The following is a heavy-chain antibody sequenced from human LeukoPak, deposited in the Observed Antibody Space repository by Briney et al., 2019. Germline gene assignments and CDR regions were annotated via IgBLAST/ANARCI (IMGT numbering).Heavy chain of an antibody. CDR1: GYTFTSCD. D-gene: IGHD3-3*01. CDR3: ARGGYDRGYGY. V-gene: IGHV1-8*01. Sequence: ASVNVSCKASGYTFTSCDINWVRQATGQGLEWMGWMNPNSGNTGYAQKFQGRVTTTSDTSTSTAYMELRSLRSDDTAVYYCARGGYDRGYGYWGQGTLVTVSS. J-gene: IGHJ4*02. CDR2: MNPNSGNT.